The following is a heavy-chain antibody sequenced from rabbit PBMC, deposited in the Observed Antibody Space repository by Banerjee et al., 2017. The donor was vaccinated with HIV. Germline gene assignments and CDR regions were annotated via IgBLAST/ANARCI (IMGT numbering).Heavy chain of an antibody. Sequence: QSLEESGGDLVKPEGSLTLTCTASGFSFSGSYYMCWVRQAPGKGLEWIACIYNGDGSTYYASWVNGRFTISRTSTTVDLKMTSLTAADTATYFCVRHNSGLTLWGPGTLVT. CDR1: GFSFSGSYY. V-gene: IGHV1S40*01. D-gene: IGHD4-1*01. CDR2: IYNGDGST. J-gene: IGHJ6*01. CDR3: VRHNSGLTL.